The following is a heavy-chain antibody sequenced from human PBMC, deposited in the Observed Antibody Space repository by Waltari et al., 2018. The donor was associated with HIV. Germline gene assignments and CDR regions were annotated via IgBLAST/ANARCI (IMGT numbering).Heavy chain of an antibody. Sequence: QVQLQQWGAGLLQPSETMSLTCSVYGGSFTNFYWNWIRQTPDEGLQWIGEINHGGDTNVNPSLKSRVIMSIDTSKYEISLNLTSVSVADTALYFCARRGSSASPLTLWGRGSRVTVSS. CDR2: INHGGDT. D-gene: IGHD3-10*01. J-gene: IGHJ4*02. V-gene: IGHV4-34*01. CDR1: GGSFTNFY. CDR3: ARRGSSASPLTL.